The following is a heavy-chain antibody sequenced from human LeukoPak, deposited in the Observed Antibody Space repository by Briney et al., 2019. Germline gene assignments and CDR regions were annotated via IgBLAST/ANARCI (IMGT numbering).Heavy chain of an antibody. Sequence: GGSLRLSCAASGFTFSSYGMHWVRQAPGKGLEWVAVISYDGSNKYYADSVKGRFTISRDNSKNTLYLQMNSLRAEDTAVYYCAKDQDIPATATFDYWGQGTLVTVSS. CDR1: GFTFSSYG. D-gene: IGHD2-15*01. CDR3: AKDQDIPATATFDY. J-gene: IGHJ4*02. CDR2: ISYDGSNK. V-gene: IGHV3-30*18.